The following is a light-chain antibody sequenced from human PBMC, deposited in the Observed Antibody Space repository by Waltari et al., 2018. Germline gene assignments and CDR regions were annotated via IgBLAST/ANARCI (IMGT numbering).Light chain of an antibody. CDR2: EVV. CDR1: SSDVGSYNF. J-gene: IGLJ7*01. Sequence: QSALTQPRSVSGSPGQSVTISCSGTSSDVGSYNFVSWYQQHPGHAPQLLIYEVVKLPSGVPDRFSGSKSVNTASLTISGLQTEDESDYYCCSYAGSYTFVFGGGTQLTVL. V-gene: IGLV2-11*01. CDR3: CSYAGSYTFV.